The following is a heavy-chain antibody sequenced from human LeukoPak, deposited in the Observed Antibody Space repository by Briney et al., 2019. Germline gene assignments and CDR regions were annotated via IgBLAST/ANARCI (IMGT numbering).Heavy chain of an antibody. Sequence: SETLSLTCAVYGGSFSGYYWSWIRQPPGKGLEWIGEINHSGSTNYNPSLKSRVTISVDTSKNQFSLKLSSVTAADTAVYYCARRYYYGSGSYRYLDAFDIWGQGTMVTVSS. CDR1: GGSFSGYY. CDR2: INHSGST. D-gene: IGHD3-10*01. V-gene: IGHV4-34*01. J-gene: IGHJ3*02. CDR3: ARRYYYGSGSYRYLDAFDI.